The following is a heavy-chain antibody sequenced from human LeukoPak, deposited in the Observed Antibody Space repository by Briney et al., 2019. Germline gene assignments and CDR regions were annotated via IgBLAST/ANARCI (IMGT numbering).Heavy chain of an antibody. V-gene: IGHV1-2*05. CDR3: ARGGSGSGYLYYLDH. CDR2: INANSGGT. D-gene: IGHD3-3*01. Sequence: MGRINANSGGTYYAQKFQGTVTMTRDTSITTAYMELSRLRSDDTGVYYCARGGSGSGYLYYLDHWGQGTMVTLSS. J-gene: IGHJ4*02.